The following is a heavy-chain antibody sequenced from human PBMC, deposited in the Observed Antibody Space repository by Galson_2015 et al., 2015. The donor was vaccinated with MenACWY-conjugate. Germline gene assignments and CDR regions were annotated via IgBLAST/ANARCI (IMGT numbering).Heavy chain of an antibody. CDR1: GCTFTRYG. V-gene: IGHV1-18*01. CDR2: VCAYNGVT. J-gene: IGHJ4*02. CDR3: GRWGPSSYLLDY. Sequence: SETVSCKDSGCTFTRYGVFWVRLDPGHGLEWIGWVCAYNGVTSYVQKLQGRVSMHADTSTTSAYVELRSLTSDDPAVYFCGRWGPSSYLLDYWGQGTLVTVSS. D-gene: IGHD6-6*01.